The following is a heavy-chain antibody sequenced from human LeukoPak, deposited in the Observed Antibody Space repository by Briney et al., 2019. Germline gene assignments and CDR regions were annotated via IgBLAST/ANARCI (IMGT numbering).Heavy chain of an antibody. V-gene: IGHV1-8*03. CDR2: MNPNSGNT. CDR1: GYTFTSYD. J-gene: IGHJ6*03. Sequence: ASVKVSCKASGYTFTSYDINWVRQATGQGLEWMGWMNPNSGNTGYAQKFQGRVTITRNTSISTAYMELSSLRSEDTAVYYCARGPQDTQHCYYYYMDVWGKGTTVTVSS. CDR3: ARGPQDTQHCYYYYMDV.